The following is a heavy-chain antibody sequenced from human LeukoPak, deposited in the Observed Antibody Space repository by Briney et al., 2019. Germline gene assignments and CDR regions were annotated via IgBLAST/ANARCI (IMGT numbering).Heavy chain of an antibody. D-gene: IGHD6-13*01. CDR3: ARYDNLAAAGPEVNWFDP. V-gene: IGHV4-31*03. CDR2: IYYSGST. CDR1: GGSISSGGYY. Sequence: SQTLSLTCTVSGGSISSGGYYWSWIRQHPGKGLEWIGYIYYSGSTYYNPSLKSRVTISVDTDKNQFSLKLSSVTAADRAVYYGARYDNLAAAGPEVNWFDPWGQGTLVTVSS. J-gene: IGHJ5*02.